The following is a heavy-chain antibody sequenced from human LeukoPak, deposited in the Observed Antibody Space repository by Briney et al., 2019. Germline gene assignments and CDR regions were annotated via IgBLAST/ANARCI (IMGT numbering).Heavy chain of an antibody. CDR1: GYSISSGYY. V-gene: IGHV4-4*07. Sequence: SETLSHTCTVSGYSISSGYYWSWIRQPAGKGLEWIGRIYTSGSTNYNPSLKSRVTMSVDTSKNQFSLKLSSVTAADTAVYYCARVAVVPAAKYYFDYWGQGTLVTVSS. D-gene: IGHD2-2*01. J-gene: IGHJ4*02. CDR2: IYTSGST. CDR3: ARVAVVPAAKYYFDY.